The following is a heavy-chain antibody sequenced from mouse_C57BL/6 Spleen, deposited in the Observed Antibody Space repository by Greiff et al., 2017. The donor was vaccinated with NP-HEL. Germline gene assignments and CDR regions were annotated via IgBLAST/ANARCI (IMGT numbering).Heavy chain of an antibody. V-gene: IGHV1-55*01. Sequence: QVQLQQPGAELVKPGASVKMSCKASGYTFTSYWITWVKQRPGQGLEWIGDIYPGSGSTNYNEKFKSKATLTVDTSSSTAYMQLSSLTSEDSAVYDCARRSSNYYGSSLDYWGQGTTLTVSS. CDR1: GYTFTSYW. J-gene: IGHJ2*01. CDR2: IYPGSGST. D-gene: IGHD1-1*01. CDR3: ARRSSNYYGSSLDY.